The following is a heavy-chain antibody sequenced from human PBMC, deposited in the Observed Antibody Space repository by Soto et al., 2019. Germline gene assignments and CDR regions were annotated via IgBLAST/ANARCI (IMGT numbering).Heavy chain of an antibody. J-gene: IGHJ4*02. CDR2: ISGSGGST. CDR3: ARDPHYSSGGSCYRLFDY. Sequence: EVQLLESGGGLVQPGGSLRLSCVASGFTFSSYAMSWVRQAPGKGLEWVSAISGSGGSTYYADSVKGRFTISRDDSKNTLYLQMNSLRAEDTAVYYCARDPHYSSGGSCYRLFDYWGQGTLVTVSS. CDR1: GFTFSSYA. V-gene: IGHV3-23*01. D-gene: IGHD2-15*01.